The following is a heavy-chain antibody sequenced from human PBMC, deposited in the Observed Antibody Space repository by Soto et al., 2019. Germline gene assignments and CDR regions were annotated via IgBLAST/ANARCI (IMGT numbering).Heavy chain of an antibody. CDR3: AREDIVVVPAAPDYYYYMDV. J-gene: IGHJ6*03. CDR1: GFTFSSYW. CDR2: INSDGSST. V-gene: IGHV3-74*01. D-gene: IGHD2-2*01. Sequence: GGSLRLSCAASGFTFSSYWMHWVRQAPGKGLVWVSRINSDGSSTSYADSVKGRFTISRDNAKNTLYLQMNSLRAEDTAVYYCAREDIVVVPAAPDYYYYMDVWGKGTTVTVSS.